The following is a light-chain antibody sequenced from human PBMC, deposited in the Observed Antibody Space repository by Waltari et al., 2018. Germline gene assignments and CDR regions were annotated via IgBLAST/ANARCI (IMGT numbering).Light chain of an antibody. CDR3: QQYNDWPPRDT. J-gene: IGKJ2*01. CDR2: GAS. Sequence: EIVMTQSPATLSVSPGERANLSCRASQIVTTNLAWYQQKPGQATRLLIYGASTRATGIQARFSGSGSGTDFTLTINSLQSEDFAVYFCQQYNDWPPRDTFGQGTKLQIK. V-gene: IGKV3-15*01. CDR1: QIVTTN.